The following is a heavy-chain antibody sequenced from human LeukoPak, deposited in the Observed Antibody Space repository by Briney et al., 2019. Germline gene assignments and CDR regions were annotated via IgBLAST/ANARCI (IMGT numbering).Heavy chain of an antibody. V-gene: IGHV3-30*02. D-gene: IGHD2-2*01. CDR1: GFTFSYFV. Sequence: GGSLRLSCVASGFTFSYFVMHWVRQAPGKGLEWVAFIRYDGSNEYYAESVKGRFTISRDNSKNTLYLQMNSLRVEDTAAYYCAKIEGKYQLANIPDSWGQGTLVTVSS. J-gene: IGHJ4*02. CDR2: IRYDGSNE. CDR3: AKIEGKYQLANIPDS.